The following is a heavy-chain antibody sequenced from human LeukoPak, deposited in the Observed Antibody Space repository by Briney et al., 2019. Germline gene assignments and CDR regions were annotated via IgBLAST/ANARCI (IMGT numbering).Heavy chain of an antibody. CDR3: ASGYYDSSGLTYYFDY. J-gene: IGHJ4*02. D-gene: IGHD3-22*01. CDR1: GGSISSGSYY. V-gene: IGHV4-61*02. CDR2: IYTSGST. Sequence: PSETLSLTCTVSGGSISSGSYYWSWIRQPAGKGLEWIGRIYTSGSTNYNPSLKSRVTISVDTSKNQFSLKLSSVTAADTAVCYCASGYYDSSGLTYYFDYWGQGTLVTVSS.